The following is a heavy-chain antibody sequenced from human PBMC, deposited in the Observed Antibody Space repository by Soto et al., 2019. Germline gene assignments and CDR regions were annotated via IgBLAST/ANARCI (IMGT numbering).Heavy chain of an antibody. V-gene: IGHV1-46*01. CDR1: GYTFTSYY. D-gene: IGHD2-2*01. J-gene: IGHJ4*02. CDR3: ARSIVVVPAADKGVDY. CDR2: INPSGGSA. Sequence: QVQLVQSGAEVKKPGASVKVSCKASGYTFTSYYMHWVRQAPGQGFEWMGIINPSGGSASYAQRFQGKVTMTRDTSTSTVYMELSSLRFEDTAVYYCARSIVVVPAADKGVDYWGQGTLVTVSS.